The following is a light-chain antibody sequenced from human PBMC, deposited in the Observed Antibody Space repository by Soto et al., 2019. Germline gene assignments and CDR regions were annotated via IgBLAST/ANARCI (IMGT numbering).Light chain of an antibody. CDR2: AAS. Sequence: EVVLTQSPATLSVSPGERATLSCRASQNIRTNLAWYQQKPGQAPRLLIYAASNRATGVPARFSGSWSGTEFTLTISSLQSEDFAVYYCQQYNNWITFGKGTRLEI. CDR1: QNIRTN. V-gene: IGKV3-15*01. J-gene: IGKJ5*01. CDR3: QQYNNWIT.